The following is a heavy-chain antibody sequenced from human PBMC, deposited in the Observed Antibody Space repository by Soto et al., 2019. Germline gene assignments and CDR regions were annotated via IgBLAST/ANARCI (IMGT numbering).Heavy chain of an antibody. Sequence: HPGGSLRLSCAASGFTFSSYAMSWVRQAPGKGLEWVSAISGSGGSTYYADSVKGRFTISRDNSKNTLYLQMNSLRAEDTAVYYCARALYPRGYSYGPLHFDHWGQGTLVTVPS. CDR1: GFTFSSYA. CDR2: ISGSGGST. D-gene: IGHD5-18*01. J-gene: IGHJ4*02. V-gene: IGHV3-23*01. CDR3: ARALYPRGYSYGPLHFDH.